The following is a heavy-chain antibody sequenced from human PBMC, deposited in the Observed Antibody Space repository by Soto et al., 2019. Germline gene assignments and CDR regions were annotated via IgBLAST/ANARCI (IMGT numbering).Heavy chain of an antibody. J-gene: IGHJ4*02. Sequence: KPSETLSLTCAVYGGSFSGHYWNWLRQPPGEGLEWIGEVTHGGNTNYNPSFKTRVTIAVDTSKNQFSLRLTSVTASDTAMNFCARGTEGYNHFDHWGQGTQVTVSS. CDR2: VTHGGNT. CDR3: ARGTEGYNHFDH. CDR1: GGSFSGHY. D-gene: IGHD5-12*01. V-gene: IGHV4-34*01.